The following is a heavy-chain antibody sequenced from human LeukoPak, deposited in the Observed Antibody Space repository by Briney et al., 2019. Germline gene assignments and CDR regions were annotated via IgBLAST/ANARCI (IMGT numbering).Heavy chain of an antibody. Sequence: SETLSLTCAVYGGSFSGYYWNWIRQPPGRGLEWIGYIYYSGSTNYNPSLKSRVTISVDTSKNQFSLKLSSVTAADTAVYYCARSGSYTLGAFDIWGQGTMVTVSS. CDR1: GGSFSGYY. D-gene: IGHD1-26*01. CDR3: ARSGSYTLGAFDI. V-gene: IGHV4-59*01. J-gene: IGHJ3*02. CDR2: IYYSGST.